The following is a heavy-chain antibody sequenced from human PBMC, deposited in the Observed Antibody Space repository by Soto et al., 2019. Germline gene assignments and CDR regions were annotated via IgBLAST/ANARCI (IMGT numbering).Heavy chain of an antibody. V-gene: IGHV4-30-4*01. D-gene: IGHD5-18*01. CDR3: AIDPGHTAKAFGPL. Sequence: PSETLSLTCTVSGGSISSGDYYWSWIRQPPGKGLEWIGYIYYSGSTYYNPSLKSRVTISVDTSKNQFSLKLSSVTAADTAVYSWAIDPGHTAKAFGPLWGQGTLDTVSS. CDR2: IYYSGST. CDR1: GGSISSGDYY. J-gene: IGHJ4*02.